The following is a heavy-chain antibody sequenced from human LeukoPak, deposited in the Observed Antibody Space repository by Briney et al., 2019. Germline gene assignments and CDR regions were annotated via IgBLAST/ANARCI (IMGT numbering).Heavy chain of an antibody. CDR2: TYYRSKWYN. J-gene: IGHJ3*02. D-gene: IGHD6-25*01. CDR3: ARDLAAAGGYGDAFDI. CDR1: GDSVSSNSAA. Sequence: SQTLSLTCAISGDSVSSNSAAWNWIRQSPSRGLEWLGRTYYRSKWYNDYAVSVKSRITINPDTSKNQFSLQLNSVTPEDTAVYYYARDLAAAGGYGDAFDIWGQGTMVTVSS. V-gene: IGHV6-1*01.